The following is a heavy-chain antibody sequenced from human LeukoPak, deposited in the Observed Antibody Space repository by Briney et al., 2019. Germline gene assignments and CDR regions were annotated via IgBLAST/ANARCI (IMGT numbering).Heavy chain of an antibody. V-gene: IGHV4-39*07. J-gene: IGHJ4*02. CDR1: GGSVSSSSYY. Sequence: SETLSLTCTVSGGSVSSSSYYWGWIRQPPGKGLEWIGSIYYSGSTYYNPSLKSRVTISVDTSKNQFSLKLSSVTAADTAVYYCATTTRTDSSGVPHYWGQGTLVTVSS. CDR2: IYYSGST. CDR3: ATTTRTDSSGVPHY. D-gene: IGHD6-19*01.